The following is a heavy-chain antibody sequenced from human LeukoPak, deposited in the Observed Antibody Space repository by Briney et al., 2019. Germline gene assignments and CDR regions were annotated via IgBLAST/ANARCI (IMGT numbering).Heavy chain of an antibody. CDR2: INPSCGST. CDR3: ARATSYYDILTGPPYYFDY. D-gene: IGHD3-9*01. V-gene: IGHV1-46*01. CDR1: GYTFTSYY. J-gene: IGHJ4*02. Sequence: ASVKFSCKASGYTFTSYYMHWVRQAPGQGLEWMGIINPSCGSTSYAQKFQGRVTMTRDTSTSTVYMELSSLRSEDTAVYYCARATSYYDILTGPPYYFDYWGQGTLVTVSS.